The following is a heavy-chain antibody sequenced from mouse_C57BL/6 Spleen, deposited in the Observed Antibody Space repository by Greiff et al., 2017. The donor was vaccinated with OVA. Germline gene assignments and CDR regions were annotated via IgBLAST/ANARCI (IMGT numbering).Heavy chain of an antibody. Sequence: VQLQQSGAELVRPGSSVKLSCKASGYTFTSYWMDWVKQRPGQGLEWIGNIYPSDSETHYNQKFKDKATLTVDKSSSTAYMQLSSLTSEDSAVYYCARLKDYYAMDYWGQGTSVTVSS. J-gene: IGHJ4*01. CDR2: IYPSDSET. CDR1: GYTFTSYW. CDR3: ARLKDYYAMDY. D-gene: IGHD1-3*01. V-gene: IGHV1-61*01.